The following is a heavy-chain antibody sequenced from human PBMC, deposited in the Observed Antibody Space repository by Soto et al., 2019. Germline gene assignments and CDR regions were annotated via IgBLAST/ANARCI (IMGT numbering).Heavy chain of an antibody. CDR2: IIPIFGTA. J-gene: IGHJ4*02. CDR1: GGPFSSYA. D-gene: IGHD6-6*01. V-gene: IGHV1-69*13. CDR3: ARVGYSSSSVLDY. Sequence: SVKVSFKASGGPFSSYAISLVRQAPGQGLEWMGGIIPIFGTANYAQKFQGRVTITADESTSTAYMELSSLRSEDTAVYYCARVGYSSSSVLDYWGQGTLVTVSS.